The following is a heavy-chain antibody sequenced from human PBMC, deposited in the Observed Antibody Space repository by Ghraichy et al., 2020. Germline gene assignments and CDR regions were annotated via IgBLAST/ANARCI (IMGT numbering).Heavy chain of an antibody. J-gene: IGHJ6*03. CDR3: AKGDDSSGWSGWGDYYYYMDV. D-gene: IGHD6-19*01. Sequence: GESLNISCAASGFTFSSYAMSWVRQAPGKGLEWVSAISGSGGSTYYADSVKGRFTISRDNSKNTLYLQMNSLRAEDTAVYYCAKGDDSSGWSGWGDYYYYMDVWGKGTTVTVSS. CDR1: GFTFSSYA. V-gene: IGHV3-23*01. CDR2: ISGSGGST.